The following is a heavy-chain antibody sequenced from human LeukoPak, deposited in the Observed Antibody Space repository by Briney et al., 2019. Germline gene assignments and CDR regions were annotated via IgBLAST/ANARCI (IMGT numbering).Heavy chain of an antibody. CDR3: ASQYCSGGSCKDY. J-gene: IGHJ4*02. CDR1: GGSVSSGSYY. V-gene: IGHV4-61*01. CDR2: IYYSGST. D-gene: IGHD2-15*01. Sequence: PSETLSLTCTVSGGSVSSGSYYWSWIRQPPGKGLEWIGYIYYSGSTNYNPSLKSRVTISVDTSKNQFSLKLSSVTAADTAVYYCASQYCSGGSCKDYWGQGTLVTVSS.